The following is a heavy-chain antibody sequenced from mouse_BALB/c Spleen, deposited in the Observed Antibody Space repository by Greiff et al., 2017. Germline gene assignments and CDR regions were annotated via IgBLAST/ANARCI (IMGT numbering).Heavy chain of an antibody. CDR1: GFTFSSFG. J-gene: IGHJ4*01. CDR3: ARSVRSAMDY. D-gene: IGHD1-1*01. CDR2: ISSGSSTI. Sequence: DVMLVESGGGLVQPGGSRKLSCAASGFTFSSFGMHWVRQAPEKGLEWVAYISSGSSTIYYADTVKGRFTISRDNPKNTLFLQMTSLRSEDTAMYYCARSVRSAMDYWGQGTSVTVSS. V-gene: IGHV5-17*02.